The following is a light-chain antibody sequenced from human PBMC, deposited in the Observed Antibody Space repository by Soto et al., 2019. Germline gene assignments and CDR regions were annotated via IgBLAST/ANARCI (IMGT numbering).Light chain of an antibody. CDR3: QQYGSSPLT. CDR1: ESVVSNY. Sequence: SVLTQSPATLSLSPGERATLSCRATESVVSNYLAWYQLKPGQAPRLLIYDASSRATGIPDRFSGSGSGTDFTLTISRLEPEDFAVYYCQQYGSSPLTFGGGTKVDIK. J-gene: IGKJ4*01. V-gene: IGKV3-20*01. CDR2: DAS.